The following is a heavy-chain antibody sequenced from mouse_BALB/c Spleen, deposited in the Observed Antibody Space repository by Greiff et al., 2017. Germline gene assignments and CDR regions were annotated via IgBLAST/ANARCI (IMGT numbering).Heavy chain of an antibody. CDR2: ISYSGST. Sequence: EVKLMESGPGLVKPSQSLSLTCTVTGYSITSDYAWNWIRQFPGNKLEWMGYISYSGSTSYNPSLKSRISITRDTSKNQFFLQLNSVTTEDTATYYCAREGVYGNYEGWYFDVWGAGTTVTVSS. CDR1: GYSITSDYA. V-gene: IGHV3-2*02. D-gene: IGHD2-1*01. CDR3: AREGVYGNYEGWYFDV. J-gene: IGHJ1*01.